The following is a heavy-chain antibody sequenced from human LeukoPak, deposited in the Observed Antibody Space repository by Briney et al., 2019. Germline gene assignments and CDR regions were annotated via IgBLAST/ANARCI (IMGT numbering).Heavy chain of an antibody. Sequence: SETLSLTCTVSGGSISSSAYSWGWIRQPPGKGLDWIGNIYDSGNTYYNPSLKSRVAISVDTSKNQFSLKLNSVTAADTAVYYCARQYGPGYSSTWYFDYWGLGTLVTVSS. D-gene: IGHD6-13*01. J-gene: IGHJ4*02. V-gene: IGHV4-39*01. CDR1: GGSISSSAYS. CDR3: ARQYGPGYSSTWYFDY. CDR2: IYDSGNT.